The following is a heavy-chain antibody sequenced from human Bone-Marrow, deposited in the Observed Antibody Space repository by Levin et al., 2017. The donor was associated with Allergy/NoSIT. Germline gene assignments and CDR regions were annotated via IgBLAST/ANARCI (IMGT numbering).Heavy chain of an antibody. CDR2: IYHSGNT. CDR1: GYSISSYCY. Sequence: SETLSLTCVVSGYSISSYCYWGWIRQPPGKGLEWIGNIYHSGNTFYNPSLRSRVTISVDTSKNQFSLKLNSVTAADTAVYYCARECEDLIENWFDSWGQGTLVTVSS. CDR3: ARECEDLIENWFDS. D-gene: IGHD3-22*01. V-gene: IGHV4-38-2*02. J-gene: IGHJ5*01.